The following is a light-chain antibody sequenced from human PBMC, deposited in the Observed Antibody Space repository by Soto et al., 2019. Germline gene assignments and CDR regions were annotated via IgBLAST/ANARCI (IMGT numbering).Light chain of an antibody. Sequence: QSALTQPASVSGSPGQTITISCTGTSSDVGGYNYVSWYQQYPGKAPKLMIYDVSNRPSGVSNRFSGSKSGNTASLTISGLQAEDEDYYYCSSYTSSRTRVFGTGTKVTVL. CDR3: SSYTSSRTRV. CDR2: DVS. CDR1: SSDVGGYNY. V-gene: IGLV2-14*01. J-gene: IGLJ1*01.